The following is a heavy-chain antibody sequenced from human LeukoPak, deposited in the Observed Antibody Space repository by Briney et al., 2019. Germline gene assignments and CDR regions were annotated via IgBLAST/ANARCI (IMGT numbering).Heavy chain of an antibody. V-gene: IGHV1-45*02. J-gene: IGHJ3*02. CDR2: ITPFNGNT. CDR3: ASYGDASHSAFDI. Sequence: GSSVKVSCKASGYTFTYRYLHWVRQAPGQALEWMGWITPFNGNTNYAQKFQDRVTITRDRSMSTAYMELSSLRSEDTAMYYYASYGDASHSAFDIWGQGTMVTVSS. D-gene: IGHD2-21*01. CDR1: GYTFTYRY.